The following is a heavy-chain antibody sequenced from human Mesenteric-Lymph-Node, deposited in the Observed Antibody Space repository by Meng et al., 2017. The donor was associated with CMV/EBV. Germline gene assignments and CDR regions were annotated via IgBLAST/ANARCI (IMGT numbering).Heavy chain of an antibody. D-gene: IGHD6-19*01. CDR1: GYTLTSYG. V-gene: IGHV1-18*01. CDR3: ARYNDRYSSGWYEGDYYYGMDV. CDR2: ISAYNGNT. J-gene: IGHJ6*02. Sequence: ASVKVSCKASGYTLTSYGISWVRQAPGQGLEWMGWISAYNGNTNYAQKLQGRVTMTTDTSTSTAYMELRSLRSDDTAVYYCARYNDRYSSGWYEGDYYYGMDVWGQGTTVTVSS.